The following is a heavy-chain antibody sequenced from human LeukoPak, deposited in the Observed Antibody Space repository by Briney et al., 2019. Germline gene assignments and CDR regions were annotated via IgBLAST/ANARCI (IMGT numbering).Heavy chain of an antibody. CDR1: GYTFTSYD. J-gene: IGHJ4*02. CDR3: ARDTRSIAFDY. CDR2: INTNTGNP. D-gene: IGHD2-2*01. V-gene: IGHV7-4-1*02. Sequence: ASVKVSCKASGYTFTSYDINWVRQAPGQGLEWMGWINTNTGNPTYAQGFTGRFVFSLDTSVTTAYLEISSLKTEDTAVYYCARDTRSIAFDYWGQGTLVTVSS.